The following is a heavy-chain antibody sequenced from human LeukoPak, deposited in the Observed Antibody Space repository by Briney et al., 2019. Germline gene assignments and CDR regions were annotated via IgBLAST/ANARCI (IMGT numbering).Heavy chain of an antibody. Sequence: GASVKVSCKASGYTFTSYDINWVRQATGQGLKWMGWMNPNSGNTGYAQKFQGRVTMTRDTSTSTVYMELSSLRSEDTAVYYCARDQGDVIYYFDYWGQGTLVTVSS. J-gene: IGHJ4*02. D-gene: IGHD3-16*01. V-gene: IGHV1-8*01. CDR3: ARDQGDVIYYFDY. CDR2: MNPNSGNT. CDR1: GYTFTSYD.